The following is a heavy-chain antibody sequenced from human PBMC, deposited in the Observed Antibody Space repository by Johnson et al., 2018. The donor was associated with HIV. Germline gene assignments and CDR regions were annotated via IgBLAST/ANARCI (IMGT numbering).Heavy chain of an antibody. J-gene: IGHJ3*02. CDR2: ISSSGSTI. Sequence: QVQLVESGGGLVKPGGSLRLSCAASGFSFSDYYMTWIRQAPGKGLEWVSYISSSGSTIYYADSVMGRFTISRDNAKNSLYLQMNSLRAEDTAVYYCARATMSYKVWLQLSTAFDIWGQGTMVTVSS. V-gene: IGHV3-11*04. CDR3: ARATMSYKVWLQLSTAFDI. D-gene: IGHD5-24*01. CDR1: GFSFSDYY.